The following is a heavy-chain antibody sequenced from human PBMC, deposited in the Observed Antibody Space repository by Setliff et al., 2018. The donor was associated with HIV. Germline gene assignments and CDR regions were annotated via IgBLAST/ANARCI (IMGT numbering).Heavy chain of an antibody. CDR1: GVSISYYH. V-gene: IGHV4-59*01. D-gene: IGHD3-16*01. J-gene: IGHJ4*02. CDR3: ANMGGRYVGYFES. Sequence: SETLSLTCTVSGVSISYYHWSWIRQPPGKGLEWIGYISYTGNTNYDPSLASRVTMSIDTAKMQFSLKLTSVSAADTAVYYCANMGGRYVGYFESWGQGTLVTVSS. CDR2: ISYTGNT.